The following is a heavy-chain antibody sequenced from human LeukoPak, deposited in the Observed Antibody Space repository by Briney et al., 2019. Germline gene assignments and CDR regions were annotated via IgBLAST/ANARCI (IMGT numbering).Heavy chain of an antibody. CDR2: INPKSGGT. D-gene: IGHD4-17*01. CDR3: ARVPYGGSFDY. J-gene: IGHJ4*02. Sequence: GASVKVSCKTSGYTFTDYHMHWVRQAPGQGLEWMGWINPKSGGTNYAQKFQGRVTMTRDTSTSTAYMELSRLRSDDTAVYYCARVPYGGSFDYWGQGTLVTVSS. CDR1: GYTFTDYH. V-gene: IGHV1-2*02.